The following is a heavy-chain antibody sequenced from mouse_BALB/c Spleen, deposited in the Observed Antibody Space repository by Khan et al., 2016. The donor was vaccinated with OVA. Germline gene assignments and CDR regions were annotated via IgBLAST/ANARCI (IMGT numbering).Heavy chain of an antibody. CDR2: INPSNGYT. CDR1: GYTFTTYT. Sequence: QVQLQQSGAELARPGASVKMSCKASGYTFTTYTMHWVKQRPGQGLEWIGYINPSNGYTNYNQKFKDKSTLTAAKSSSTAYMQLSSLTSDYSAFYYCAREGAYYRSDGLFSYWGQGTLVTVSA. V-gene: IGHV1-4*01. D-gene: IGHD2-14*01. CDR3: AREGAYYRSDGLFSY. J-gene: IGHJ3*01.